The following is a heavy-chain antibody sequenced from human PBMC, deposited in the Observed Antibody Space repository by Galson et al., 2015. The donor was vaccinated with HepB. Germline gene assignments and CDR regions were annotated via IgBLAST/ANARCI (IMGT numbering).Heavy chain of an antibody. CDR3: ARDHPLATVYFDY. V-gene: IGHV3-21*01. J-gene: IGHJ4*02. Sequence: SLRLSCAASGFTFSSYSMNWVRQAPGKGLEWVSSISSSSSYIYYADSVKGRFTISRDNAKNSLYLQMNSLRAEDPAVYYCARDHPLATVYFDYWGQGTLVTVSS. CDR1: GFTFSSYS. CDR2: ISSSSSYI. D-gene: IGHD4-17*01.